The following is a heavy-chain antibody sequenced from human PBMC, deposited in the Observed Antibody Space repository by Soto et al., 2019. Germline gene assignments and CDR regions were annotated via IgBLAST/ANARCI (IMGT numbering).Heavy chain of an antibody. CDR1: GYTFTSYG. CDR3: ARMDFWSGYYSSAFDI. CDR2: ISAYNGNT. D-gene: IGHD3-3*01. V-gene: IGHV1-18*01. Sequence: QVQLVQSGAEVKKPGASVKVSCKASGYTFTSYGISWVRQAPGQGLEWMGWISAYNGNTNYAQKLQGRVSMTTDTSASAAYMELRSLRSDDTAVYYCARMDFWSGYYSSAFDIWGQGTMVTVSS. J-gene: IGHJ3*02.